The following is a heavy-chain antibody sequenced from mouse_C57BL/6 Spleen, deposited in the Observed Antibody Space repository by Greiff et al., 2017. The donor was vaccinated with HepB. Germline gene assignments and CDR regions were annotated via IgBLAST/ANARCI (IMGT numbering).Heavy chain of an antibody. J-gene: IGHJ1*03. V-gene: IGHV1-53*01. Sequence: QVQLQQPGTELVKPGASVKLSCKASGYTFTSYWMHWVKQRPGQGLEWIGNINPSNGGTNYNEKFKSKATLTVDKSSSTAYMQLRSLTSEDSAVYYCARKHYYYGSSYWYFDVWGTGTTVTVSS. D-gene: IGHD1-1*01. CDR1: GYTFTSYW. CDR2: INPSNGGT. CDR3: ARKHYYYGSSYWYFDV.